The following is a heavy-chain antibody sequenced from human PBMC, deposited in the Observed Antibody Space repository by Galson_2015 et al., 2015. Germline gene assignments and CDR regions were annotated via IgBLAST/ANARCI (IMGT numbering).Heavy chain of an antibody. CDR2: VKSRADGGTT. J-gene: IGHJ6*02. D-gene: IGHD6-19*01. CDR1: GFTFSNAW. Sequence: SLRLSCAASGFTFSNAWMSWVRQSPGKGLEWVGRVKSRADGGTTDFAAPVKDRFTISRDDSKNTLYLQMNKLKAEGTAVYYCSTKSLTPAVSASYYYGLDLWGHGAAVTLSS. CDR3: STKSLTPAVSASYYYGLDL. V-gene: IGHV3-15*01.